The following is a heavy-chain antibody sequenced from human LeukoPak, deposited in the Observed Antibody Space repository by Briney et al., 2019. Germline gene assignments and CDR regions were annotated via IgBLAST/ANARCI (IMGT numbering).Heavy chain of an antibody. CDR1: GFTFSSYG. CDR3: AREDCNDEISGGYFDY. D-gene: IGHD1-1*01. Sequence: GGSLRLSCAASGFTFSSYGMHWVRQAPGKGLEWVAVIWYDGSNKYYAASVKGRFTISRDNSKNTLYLQMNSLRAEDTAVYYCAREDCNDEISGGYFDYWGQGTLVTVSS. V-gene: IGHV3-33*01. CDR2: IWYDGSNK. J-gene: IGHJ4*02.